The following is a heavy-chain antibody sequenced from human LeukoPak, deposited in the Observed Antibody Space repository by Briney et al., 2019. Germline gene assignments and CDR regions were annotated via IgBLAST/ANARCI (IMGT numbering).Heavy chain of an antibody. Sequence: ASVKVSCKASGYTFTSYYMHWVRQAPGQGLEWMGIISPSGASTSYAQKFQGRVTMTRDMSTSTVYMELRSLISEDTAVYYCARGSSRGPRDAFDFWGQGTMVTLSS. D-gene: IGHD2-15*01. CDR2: ISPSGAST. CDR1: GYTFTSYY. CDR3: ARGSSRGPRDAFDF. J-gene: IGHJ3*01. V-gene: IGHV1-46*01.